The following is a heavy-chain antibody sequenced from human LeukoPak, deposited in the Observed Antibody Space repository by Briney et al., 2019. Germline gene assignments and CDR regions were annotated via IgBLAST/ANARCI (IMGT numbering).Heavy chain of an antibody. CDR1: GFTFSSYG. CDR2: IWYDGSNK. D-gene: IGHD1-7*01. V-gene: IGHV3-33*01. CDR3: ARDPGTTQFDY. J-gene: IGHJ4*02. Sequence: GGSLRLSCAASGFTFSSYGMHWVRQAPGKGLEWVAVIWYDGSNKYYADSVKGRSTISRDNSKNTLYLQMNSLRAEDTAVYYCARDPGTTQFDYWGQGTLVTVSS.